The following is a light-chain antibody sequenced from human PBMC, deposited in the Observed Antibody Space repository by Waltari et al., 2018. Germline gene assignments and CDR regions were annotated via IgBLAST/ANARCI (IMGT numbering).Light chain of an antibody. CDR2: KVS. J-gene: IGKJ1*01. Sequence: DVVMTHSPLPLPVTLGQPSSISCRSSQSLVHRDGNTCLSWFQQRPCQSPRRLIYKVSNRDSGVPDRVSGSGSGTDFTLKISRVEADDIAVYYCMQGIQWPRSFGQGTKVEIE. CDR3: MQGIQWPRS. CDR1: QSLVHRDGNTC. V-gene: IGKV2-30*02.